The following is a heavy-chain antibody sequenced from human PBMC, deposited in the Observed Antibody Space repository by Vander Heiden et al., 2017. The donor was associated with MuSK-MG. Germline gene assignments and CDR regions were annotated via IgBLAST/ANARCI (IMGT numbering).Heavy chain of an antibody. CDR1: GYSISSGYY. Sequence: QVQLQESVPGLVEPAETLSHTFSVAGYSISSGYYWDWTRQPPGVGLEWIGYIYHTGSTYYNPSLKSRVTISLDTSKNQFSLKLTSVTAADTAVYYCAREDGKYWGQGMLVTVSS. J-gene: IGHJ4*02. CDR2: IYHTGST. CDR3: AREDGKY. V-gene: IGHV4-38-2*02.